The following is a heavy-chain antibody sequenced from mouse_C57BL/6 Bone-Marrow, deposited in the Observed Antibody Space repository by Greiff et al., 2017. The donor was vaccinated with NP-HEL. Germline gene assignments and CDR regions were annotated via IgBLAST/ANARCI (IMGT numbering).Heavy chain of an antibody. CDR3: ARATYYDYDGAMDF. CDR1: GYTFTDYY. J-gene: IGHJ4*01. V-gene: IGHV1-26*01. D-gene: IGHD2-4*01. CDR2: INPTNGGN. Sequence: VQLQQPGPELVKPGASVKISCKASGYTFTDYYMNWVKQSHGKSLEWIGDINPTNGGNSYNQKFKGKATLTVDKSSSTAYMQLRSLTSDDSAVYDCARATYYDYDGAMDFWGQGTSVTVSS.